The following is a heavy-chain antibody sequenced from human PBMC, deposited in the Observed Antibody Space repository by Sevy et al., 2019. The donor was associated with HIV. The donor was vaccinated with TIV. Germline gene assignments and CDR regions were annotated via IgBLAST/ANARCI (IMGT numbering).Heavy chain of an antibody. D-gene: IGHD4-4*01. CDR3: TTDQMGYDYSNYYYYYYMDV. J-gene: IGHJ6*03. CDR2: IKSKTDGGTT. Sequence: GGSLRLSCAASGFTFSNAWMSWVRQAPGKGLEWVGRIKSKTDGGTTDYAAPVKGRFTISRDDSKNTLYRQMNSLKTEDTAVYYCTTDQMGYDYSNYYYYYYMDVWGKGTTVTVSS. CDR1: GFTFSNAW. V-gene: IGHV3-15*01.